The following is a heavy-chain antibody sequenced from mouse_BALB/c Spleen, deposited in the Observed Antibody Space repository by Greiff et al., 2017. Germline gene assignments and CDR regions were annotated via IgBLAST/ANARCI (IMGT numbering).Heavy chain of an antibody. CDR1: GFSLTSYG. V-gene: IGHV2-9*02. D-gene: IGHD2-4*01. Sequence: VQRVESGPGLVAPSQSLSITCTVSGFSLTSYGVHWVRQPPGKGLEWLGVIWAGGSTNYNSALMSRLSISKDNSKSQVFLKMNSLQTDDTAMYYCARLSLYDYDVDYFDYWGQGTTLTVSS. CDR2: IWAGGST. J-gene: IGHJ2*01. CDR3: ARLSLYDYDVDYFDY.